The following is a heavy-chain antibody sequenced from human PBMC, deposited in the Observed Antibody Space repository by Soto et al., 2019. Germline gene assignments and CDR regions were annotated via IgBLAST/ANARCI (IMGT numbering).Heavy chain of an antibody. J-gene: IGHJ5*02. V-gene: IGHV3-30*04. CDR2: ISYDGRNK. Sequence: QVQLVESGGGVVQPGRSLRLSCAASGFTFSSYAMHWVRQAPGKGLEWVAVISYDGRNKYYADSVKGRFTIFRDNSRNTLYLQVNSLGAADTAVYYCARGPKSGASRKVRWFDPRGQGTLVTVFS. CDR3: ARGPKSGASRKVRWFDP. CDR1: GFTFSSYA. D-gene: IGHD1-26*01.